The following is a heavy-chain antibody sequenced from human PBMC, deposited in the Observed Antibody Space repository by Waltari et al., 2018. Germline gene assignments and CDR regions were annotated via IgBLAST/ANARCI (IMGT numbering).Heavy chain of an antibody. Sequence: EVQLLESGGGLVQPGGSLRLSCAASGFTFRTYSMSWVRQVPGKGLEWVSSISGSGTGTYYADSVKVRFTISRDNSKNTLSLQMNSLRAEDTALYYCATFKGDYWGQGTLVTVSS. V-gene: IGHV3-23*01. CDR2: ISGSGTGT. CDR3: ATFKGDY. J-gene: IGHJ4*02. D-gene: IGHD3-16*01. CDR1: GFTFRTYS.